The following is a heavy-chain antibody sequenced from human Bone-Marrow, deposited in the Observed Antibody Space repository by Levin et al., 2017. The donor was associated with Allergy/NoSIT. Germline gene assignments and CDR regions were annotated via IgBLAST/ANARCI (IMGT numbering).Heavy chain of an antibody. CDR1: GYTFTTYG. CDR3: VRDGSIALTGTGAFDS. Sequence: GESLKISCKASGYTFTTYGVNWVRQAPGQGLEWMGWINTNTEKPTYAQGFTGRFVFSLDTSVSTAYLQISSLKAEDTAVYYCVRDGSIALTGTGAFDSWGQGTLVTVSS. CDR2: INTNTEKP. D-gene: IGHD3-9*01. V-gene: IGHV7-4-1*02. J-gene: IGHJ4*02.